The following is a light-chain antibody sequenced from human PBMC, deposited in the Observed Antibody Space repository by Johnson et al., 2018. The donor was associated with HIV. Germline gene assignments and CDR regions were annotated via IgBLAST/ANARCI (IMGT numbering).Light chain of an antibody. CDR1: SSNIGKNY. V-gene: IGLV1-51*02. Sequence: QAVLTQPPSVSAAPGQKVTISCSGGSSNIGKNYVSWYQQLPGTAPKLLIYENIKRPSGIPDRFSGSKSGTSATLGITGLQTGDEANYYCGTWDGGLSIYVVGTGTGVTVL. CDR2: ENI. J-gene: IGLJ1*01. CDR3: GTWDGGLSIYV.